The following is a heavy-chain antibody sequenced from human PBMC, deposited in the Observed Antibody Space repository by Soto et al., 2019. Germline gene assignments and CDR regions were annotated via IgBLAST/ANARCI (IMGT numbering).Heavy chain of an antibody. D-gene: IGHD6-6*01. V-gene: IGHV4-34*01. CDR2: INHSGST. Sequence: QVQLQQWGAGLLTPSETLSLTCAVYGGSFSGYYWSWIRKPPGKGLEWIGEINHSGSTNSNPSLKIRVTISVDTANNQFSLKLSSVTAADTAVYYCARGYSSSSDWPNWGQGTLVTVSS. CDR1: GGSFSGYY. CDR3: ARGYSSSSDWPN. J-gene: IGHJ4*02.